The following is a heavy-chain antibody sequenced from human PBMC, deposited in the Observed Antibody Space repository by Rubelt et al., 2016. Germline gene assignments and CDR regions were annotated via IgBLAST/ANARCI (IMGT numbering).Heavy chain of an antibody. Sequence: QVQLQESGPGLVKPSETLSLTCTVSGGSMSYYYWSWIRQSPGKGLEWIGNIYYSGSTNYNSSLKSRVTVSVDTSKNQFSLKVTAVTAADTAVYYCAGRTNWFDPWGQGTLVTVSS. CDR2: IYYSGST. V-gene: IGHV4-59*08. CDR1: GGSMSYYY. CDR3: AGRTNWFDP. J-gene: IGHJ5*02.